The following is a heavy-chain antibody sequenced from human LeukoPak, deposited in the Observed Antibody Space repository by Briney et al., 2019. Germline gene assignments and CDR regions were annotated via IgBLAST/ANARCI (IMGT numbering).Heavy chain of an antibody. V-gene: IGHV4-34*01. Sequence: SETLSLTCAVYGGSFSSYYWSWIRQPPGKGLEWIGEIYHSGDTNYNPSLKSRVTISVDTSKNQFSLKLSSVTAADTAVYYCARDRSSSSLPDSSSWYGWGYYYYYYMDVWGKGTTVTVSS. CDR2: IYHSGDT. D-gene: IGHD6-13*01. CDR1: GGSFSSYY. J-gene: IGHJ6*03. CDR3: ARDRSSSSLPDSSSWYGWGYYYYYYMDV.